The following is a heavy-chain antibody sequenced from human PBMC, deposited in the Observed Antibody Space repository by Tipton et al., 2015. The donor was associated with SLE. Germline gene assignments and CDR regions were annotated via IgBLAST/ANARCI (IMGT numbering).Heavy chain of an antibody. CDR1: GGSISSGSYY. Sequence: TLSLTCTVSGGSISSGSYYWSWIRQPAGKGLEWIGRIYTSGSTNYNPSLKSRVTISVDTSKNQFSLKLSSVTAADTAVYYRARDRRGRYFDLWGRGTLVTVSS. V-gene: IGHV4-61*02. CDR2: IYTSGST. D-gene: IGHD3-10*01. CDR3: ARDRRGRYFDL. J-gene: IGHJ2*01.